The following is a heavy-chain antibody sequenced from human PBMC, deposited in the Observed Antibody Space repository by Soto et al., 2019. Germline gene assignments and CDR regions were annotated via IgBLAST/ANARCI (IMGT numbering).Heavy chain of an antibody. CDR1: GGSISSGGYY. CDR3: ARGSSIAGLYYGMDV. Sequence: QVQLQESGPGLVKPSQTLSLTCTVSGGSISSGGYYWTWIRQHPGKGLEWIGYNYYSGITYYNPSLTSRVTXSXAXSXXQFSLKLSSVTAADTAVYYCARGSSIAGLYYGMDVWGQGTTVTVSS. J-gene: IGHJ6*02. V-gene: IGHV4-31*03. D-gene: IGHD6-6*01. CDR2: NYYSGIT.